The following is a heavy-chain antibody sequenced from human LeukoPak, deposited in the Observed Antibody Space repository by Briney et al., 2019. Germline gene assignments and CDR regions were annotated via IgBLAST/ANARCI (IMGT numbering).Heavy chain of an antibody. CDR3: ARHGSGGCTNGVCYRHYYYYYMDV. V-gene: IGHV4-4*09. D-gene: IGHD2-8*01. CDR2: ICTSGST. Sequence: SETLSLTCTVSGGSISSYYWSWIRQPPGKGLEWIGYICTSGSTNYNPSLKSRVTISVDTSKNQFSLKLSSVTAADTAVYYCARHGSGGCTNGVCYRHYYYYYMDVWGKGTTVTVSS. CDR1: GGSISSYY. J-gene: IGHJ6*03.